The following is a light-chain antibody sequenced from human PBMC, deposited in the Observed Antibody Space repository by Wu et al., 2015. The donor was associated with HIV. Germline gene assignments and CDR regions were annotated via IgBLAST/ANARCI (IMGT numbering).Light chain of an antibody. J-gene: IGKJ2*01. V-gene: IGKV3-15*01. CDR2: DAS. Sequence: EIVMTQSPATLFVSPGERATVSCRASQRISRNIAWYQQKPGLAPRLLIYDASTRATGIPARFSGSGSETEFTLTISSMQSEDFAVYFCHQYDNWLYTFGQGTKLEIK. CDR3: HQYDNWLYT. CDR1: QRISRN.